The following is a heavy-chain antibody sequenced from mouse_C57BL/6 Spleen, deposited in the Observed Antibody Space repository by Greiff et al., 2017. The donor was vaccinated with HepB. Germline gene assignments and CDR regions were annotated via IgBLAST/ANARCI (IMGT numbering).Heavy chain of an antibody. Sequence: DVHLVESGPGLVKPSQSLSLTCSVTGYSITSGYYWNWIRQFPGNKLEWMGYISYDGSNNYNPSLKNRISITRDTSKNQFFLKLNSVTTEDTATYYCARDLLLRYYFDYWGQGTTLTVSS. D-gene: IGHD1-1*01. CDR3: ARDLLLRYYFDY. J-gene: IGHJ2*01. CDR2: ISYDGSN. V-gene: IGHV3-6*01. CDR1: GYSITSGYY.